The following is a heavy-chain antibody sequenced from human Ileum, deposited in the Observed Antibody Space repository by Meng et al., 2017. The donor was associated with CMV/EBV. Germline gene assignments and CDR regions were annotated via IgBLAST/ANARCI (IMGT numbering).Heavy chain of an antibody. CDR2: IRFDGNNK. V-gene: IGHV3-30*02. Sequence: GESLKISCAASGFNFRGYGMHWVRQAPGKGLEWVTLIRFDGNNKYYGDSVKGRFTVSRDNSKNTLYLQMNTLTTDDTAVYYCVRDHYGDSLDYWGQGTLVTVSS. D-gene: IGHD4-17*01. CDR3: VRDHYGDSLDY. CDR1: GFNFRGYG. J-gene: IGHJ4*02.